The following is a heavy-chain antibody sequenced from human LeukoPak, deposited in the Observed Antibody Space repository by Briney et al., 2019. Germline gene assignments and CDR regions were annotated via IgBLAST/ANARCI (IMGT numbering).Heavy chain of an antibody. CDR2: INPSGGST. V-gene: IGHV1-46*01. D-gene: IGHD2-21*02. J-gene: IGHJ4*02. CDR3: ARAYCGGDCFWYYFDY. Sequence: ASVKVSCKASRYTFTSDYMHWVRQAPGRRLEWMGIINPSGGSTSYAQKFQGRDTMTRDTSTSTVYMELSSLRSEDTAVYYCARAYCGGDCFWYYFDYWGQGTLVTVSS. CDR1: RYTFTSDY.